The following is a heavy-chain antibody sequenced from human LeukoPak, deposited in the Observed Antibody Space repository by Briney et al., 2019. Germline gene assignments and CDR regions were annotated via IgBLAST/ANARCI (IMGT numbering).Heavy chain of an antibody. J-gene: IGHJ4*02. Sequence: SETLSLTCTVSGGSISSYYWSWIRQPAGKGLEWIGRIYTSGSTNYNPSLKSRVTMSVDTSKNQFSLKLSSVTAADTAVYYCARTVSGGSGSYYNFDYWGQGTLVTVSS. CDR1: GGSISSYY. CDR2: IYTSGST. V-gene: IGHV4-4*07. CDR3: ARTVSGGSGSYYNFDY. D-gene: IGHD3-10*01.